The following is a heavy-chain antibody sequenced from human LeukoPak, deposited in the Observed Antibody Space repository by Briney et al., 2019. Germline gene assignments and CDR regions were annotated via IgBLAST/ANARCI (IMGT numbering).Heavy chain of an antibody. J-gene: IGHJ4*02. V-gene: IGHV3-48*04. CDR1: GFTFRSYS. Sequence: GGSLRLSCAASGFTFRSYSMNWVRQAPGKGLEWVSYISSSSDTIYYADSVKGRFTISRDNAKNSLYLQMNSLRAEDTAVYYCARESRHIDYWGQGTLVTVSS. CDR2: ISSSSDTI. CDR3: ARESRHIDY.